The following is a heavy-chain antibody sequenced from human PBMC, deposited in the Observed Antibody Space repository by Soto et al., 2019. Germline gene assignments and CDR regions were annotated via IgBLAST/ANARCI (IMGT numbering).Heavy chain of an antibody. V-gene: IGHV4-61*01. CDR2: IHYNGNT. CDR3: AREGNLGRWLQPLDF. J-gene: IGHJ4*02. D-gene: IGHD5-12*01. CDR1: GGSISSSIYY. Sequence: PSETLSLTCTVSGGSISSSIYYWSWIRLPPGKGLEWIGNIHYNGNTKYNPSLKSRVSMSVDTSKNQFSLRLISVTAADTAKYFCAREGNLGRWLQPLDFWGQGTLVTVSS.